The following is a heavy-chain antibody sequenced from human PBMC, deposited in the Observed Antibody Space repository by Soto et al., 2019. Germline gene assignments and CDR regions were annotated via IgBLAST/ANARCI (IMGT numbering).Heavy chain of an antibody. D-gene: IGHD1-20*01. J-gene: IGHJ4*01. V-gene: IGHV3-30-3*01. CDR3: ASGERRYNWNDHY. CDR1: GFTFSSYA. Sequence: GGSLRLSCAASGFTFSSYAMHWVRQAPGKGLEWVAVISYDGSNKYYADSVKGRFTISRDNSKNTLYLQMNSLRAEDTAVYYCASGERRYNWNDHYWGHGTLVTFSS. CDR2: ISYDGSNK.